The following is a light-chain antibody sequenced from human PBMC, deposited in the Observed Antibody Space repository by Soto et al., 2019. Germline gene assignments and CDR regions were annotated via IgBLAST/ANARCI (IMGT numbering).Light chain of an antibody. Sequence: DIQMTQSPSTLSASVGDRVSITCRASQSISRQLAWYQQKPGKAPNLLIYQASNLETGVPSRFTGSGSGTECTLTISSLQPHDLATYYFRQYQRYWTFGQGTKVEVK. J-gene: IGKJ1*01. CDR1: QSISRQ. CDR3: RQYQRYWT. V-gene: IGKV1-5*03. CDR2: QAS.